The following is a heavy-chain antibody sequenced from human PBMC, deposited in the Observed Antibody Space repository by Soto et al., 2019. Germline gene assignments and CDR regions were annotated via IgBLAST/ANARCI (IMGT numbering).Heavy chain of an antibody. J-gene: IGHJ4*02. D-gene: IGHD4-4*01. CDR2: SSGSGSGGST. CDR1: GFTFTNYA. CDR3: AKDRDDYRNYVFDY. Sequence: EVQLLESGGGLVQPGGSLRLSCAASGFTFTNYAMTLVRQAPGKGLEWVSISSGSGSGGSTNYADSVKGRFTISRDNSKNTLYLQMNSLRVEDTAVYYCAKDRDDYRNYVFDYWGQGTLVTVSS. V-gene: IGHV3-23*01.